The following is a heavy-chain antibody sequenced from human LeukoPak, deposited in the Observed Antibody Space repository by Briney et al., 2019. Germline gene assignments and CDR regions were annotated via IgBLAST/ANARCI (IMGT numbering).Heavy chain of an antibody. V-gene: IGHV4-34*01. CDR3: ARADDQRAFDI. Sequence: SETLSLTCAVYGGSFSGYYWSWIRQPPGKGLEWIGEINHSGSTNYNPSLKSRVTISVDTSKNQFSLKLSSVTAADTAVYYCARADDQRAFDIWGQGTMVTVSS. J-gene: IGHJ3*02. CDR1: GGSFSGYY. CDR2: INHSGST. D-gene: IGHD2-2*01.